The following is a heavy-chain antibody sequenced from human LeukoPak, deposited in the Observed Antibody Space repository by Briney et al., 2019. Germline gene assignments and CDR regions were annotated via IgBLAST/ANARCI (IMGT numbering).Heavy chain of an antibody. Sequence: GGSLRLSCAASGFTFSSYSMIWVRQAPGKGLEWISYITSSSSDISYADSVKGRFTISRDNAKNSLYLQMNSLRDEDTAVYYCARDRNWGFDYWGQGTLLTVSS. CDR3: ARDRNWGFDY. D-gene: IGHD7-27*01. CDR1: GFTFSSYS. V-gene: IGHV3-48*02. CDR2: ITSSSSDI. J-gene: IGHJ4*02.